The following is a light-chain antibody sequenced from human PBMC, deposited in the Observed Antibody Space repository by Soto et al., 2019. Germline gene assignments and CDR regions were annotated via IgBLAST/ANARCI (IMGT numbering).Light chain of an antibody. V-gene: IGKV3-11*01. CDR1: QSVGDY. J-gene: IGKJ5*01. CDR2: DAS. Sequence: EIVLTQSPATLSLNPGERATLSCRASQSVGDYLAWYQQIPGQAPRLLIFDASYRATGIPARFSASGSGTDFSLTISSHVPEEVALLYCQQQSNSPPRTFAQGTQLEI. CDR3: QQQSNSPPRT.